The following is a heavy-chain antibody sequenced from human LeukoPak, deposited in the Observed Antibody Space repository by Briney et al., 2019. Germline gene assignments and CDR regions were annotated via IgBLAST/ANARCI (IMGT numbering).Heavy chain of an antibody. J-gene: IGHJ4*02. CDR1: GGTFSSYA. D-gene: IGHD3-3*01. CDR2: IIPILGIA. V-gene: IGHV1-69*04. CDR3: ARDGDFWSAYQDY. Sequence: GASVKVSCKASGGTFSSYAISWVRQAPGQGLEWMGRIIPILGIANYAQKFQGRVTITADKSTSTAYMELSSLRSEDTAVYYCARDGDFWSAYQDYWGQGTLVTVSS.